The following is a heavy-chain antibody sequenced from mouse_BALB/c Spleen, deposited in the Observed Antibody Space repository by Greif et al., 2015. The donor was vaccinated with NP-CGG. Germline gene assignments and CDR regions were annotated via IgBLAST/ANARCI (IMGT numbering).Heavy chain of an antibody. D-gene: IGHD2-4*01. Sequence: VKLVESGPGLVQPSQSLSITCTVSGFSLTSYGVHWVRQSPGKGLEWLGVIWSGGSTDYNAAFISRLSISKDNSKSQVFFKMNMLQANDTAIYYCARGVYYDYDGLYAMDYWGPGTSVTVSS. CDR2: IWSGGST. V-gene: IGHV2-2*02. CDR3: ARGVYYDYDGLYAMDY. J-gene: IGHJ4*01. CDR1: GFSLTSYG.